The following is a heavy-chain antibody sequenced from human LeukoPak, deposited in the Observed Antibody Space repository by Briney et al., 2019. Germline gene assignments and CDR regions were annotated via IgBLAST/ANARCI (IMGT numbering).Heavy chain of an antibody. CDR1: GGTFSSYA. J-gene: IGHJ3*02. CDR2: IIPIFGTA. V-gene: IGHV1-69*13. D-gene: IGHD4/OR15-4a*01. CDR3: ARDQGTWDYGRGAFDI. Sequence: SVKVSCKASGGTFSSYAISWVRQAPGQGLEWMGGIIPIFGTANYAQKFQGRVTITADESTSTAYMELSSLRSEDTAVYYCARDQGTWDYGRGAFDIWGQGTMVTVSS.